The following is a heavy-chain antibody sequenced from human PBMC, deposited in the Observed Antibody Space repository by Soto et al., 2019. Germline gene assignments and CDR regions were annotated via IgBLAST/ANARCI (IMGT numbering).Heavy chain of an antibody. D-gene: IGHD1-26*01. V-gene: IGHV1-69*13. CDR3: AWGQWELPFTRLQNHYYYYYGMDV. CDR2: IIPIFGTA. CDR1: GGTFSSYA. J-gene: IGHJ6*02. Sequence: GASVKVSCKASGGTFSSYAISWVRQAPGQGLEWMGGIIPIFGTANYAQKFQGRVTITADESTSTAYMELSSLRSEDTAVYYCAWGQWELPFTRLQNHYYYYYGMDVWGQGTTVTVSS.